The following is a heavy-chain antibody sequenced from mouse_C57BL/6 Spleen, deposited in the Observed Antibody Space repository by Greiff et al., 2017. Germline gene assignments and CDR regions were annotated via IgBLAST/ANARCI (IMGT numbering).Heavy chain of an antibody. J-gene: IGHJ3*01. Sequence: EVKLVESGGGLVQPKGSLKLSCAASGFSFNTYAMTWVRQAPGKGLEWVARIRSKSNNYATYYADSVKARFTISRDDSESMLYLQMNHWKTKDTALYDCVRECVITSVEDSFAYWGQGTLVTVSA. CDR2: IRSKSNNYAT. D-gene: IGHD1-1*01. CDR1: GFSFNTYA. CDR3: VRECVITSVEDSFAY. V-gene: IGHV10-1*01.